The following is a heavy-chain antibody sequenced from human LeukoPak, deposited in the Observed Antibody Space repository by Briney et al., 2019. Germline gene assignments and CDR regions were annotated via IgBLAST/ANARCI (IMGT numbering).Heavy chain of an antibody. Sequence: GASVKVSCKVSGYTLTELSMHWVRQAPGKGLEWMGGFDPEDDEIIYAQRFQGRVTMTEDAPTDTAYMELRSLRSEDTAVYYCATETGYVYFYSWGQGTLVTVSS. CDR3: ATETGYVYFYS. CDR2: FDPEDDEI. V-gene: IGHV1-24*01. J-gene: IGHJ4*02. CDR1: GYTLTELS. D-gene: IGHD3-9*01.